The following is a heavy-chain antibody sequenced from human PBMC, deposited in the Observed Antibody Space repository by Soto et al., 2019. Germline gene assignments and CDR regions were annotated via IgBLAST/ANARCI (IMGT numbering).Heavy chain of an antibody. V-gene: IGHV1-18*01. CDR2: ISAYNGNT. D-gene: IGHD3-3*01. J-gene: IGHJ4*02. CDR1: GYTFTSYG. CDR3: AGVSMAIFGVAVLSDY. Sequence: ASVKVSCKASGYTFTSYGISWVRQAPGQGLEWMGWISAYNGNTNYAQKLQGRVTMTTDTSTSTAYMELRSLRSDDTAVYYCAGVSMAIFGVAVLSDYWGQGTLVTVSS.